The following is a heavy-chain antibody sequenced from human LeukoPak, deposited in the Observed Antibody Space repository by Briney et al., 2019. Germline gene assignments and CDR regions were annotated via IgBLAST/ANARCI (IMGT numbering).Heavy chain of an antibody. D-gene: IGHD3-22*01. V-gene: IGHV4-59*01. CDR2: IYYSGST. Sequence: SETMSLTCTVSGGSISGYYWSWIRQPPGKGLEWIGYIYYSGSTNYNPSLKSRVTISVDTSKNQFSLKLSSVTAADTAVYYCARSNHYYDSSGYPVDYWGQGTLVTVSS. J-gene: IGHJ4*02. CDR1: GGSISGYY. CDR3: ARSNHYYDSSGYPVDY.